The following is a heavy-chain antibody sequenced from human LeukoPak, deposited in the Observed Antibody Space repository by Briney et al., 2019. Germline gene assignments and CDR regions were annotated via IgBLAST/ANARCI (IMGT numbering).Heavy chain of an antibody. CDR3: ARYRGYSHFDY. Sequence: SETLSLTCAVYGGSFSGYYWSWIRQSPGKGLEWIGEINHSGFTNYNPSLKSRVTISVDTSKNQFSLKLSSVTAADTAVYYCARYRGYSHFDYWGQGTLVTVSS. J-gene: IGHJ4*02. CDR1: GGSFSGYY. D-gene: IGHD5-18*01. CDR2: INHSGFT. V-gene: IGHV4-34*01.